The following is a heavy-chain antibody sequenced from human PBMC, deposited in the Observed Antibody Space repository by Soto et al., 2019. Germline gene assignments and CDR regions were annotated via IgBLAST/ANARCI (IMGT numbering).Heavy chain of an antibody. V-gene: IGHV1-24*01. CDR2: FDPEDGET. Sequence: ASVKVSCKVSGYTLTELSMHWVRQAPGKGLEGMGGFDPEDGETIYAQKFQGRVTMTEDTSTDTAYMELSSLRSEDTAVYYCATDRYETTILGRGDYYYYGMDVWGQGTTVTVSS. CDR3: ATDRYETTILGRGDYYYYGMDV. D-gene: IGHD3-3*01. CDR1: GYTLTELS. J-gene: IGHJ6*02.